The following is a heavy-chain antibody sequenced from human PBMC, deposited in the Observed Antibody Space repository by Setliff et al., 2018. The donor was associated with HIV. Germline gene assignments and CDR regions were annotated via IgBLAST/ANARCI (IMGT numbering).Heavy chain of an antibody. CDR2: VDPENGET. J-gene: IGHJ4*02. CDR3: TTTYVRDDYNFDF. Sequence: ASVKVSCKASGFTFTDYYIHWVQQAPGKGLEWMGRVDPENGETLYVDKFQGRLSLTADTSTDTAYMELSSLTFEDTAVYYCTTTYVRDDYNFDFWGQGSLVTVSS. D-gene: IGHD4-4*01. V-gene: IGHV1-69-2*01. CDR1: GFTFTDYY.